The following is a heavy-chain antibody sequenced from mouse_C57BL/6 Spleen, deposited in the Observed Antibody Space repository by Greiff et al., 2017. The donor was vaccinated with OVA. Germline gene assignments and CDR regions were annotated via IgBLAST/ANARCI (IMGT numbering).Heavy chain of an antibody. CDR1: GYAFSSYW. D-gene: IGHD2-12*01. Sequence: QVQLQQSGAELVKPGASVKISCKASGYAFSSYWMNWVKQRPGKGLEWIGQIYPGDGDTNYNGKFKGKATLTADKSSSTAYMQLSSLTSEDSAVYFCARGYYKGYYFDYWGQGTTLTVSS. J-gene: IGHJ2*01. CDR3: ARGYYKGYYFDY. V-gene: IGHV1-80*01. CDR2: IYPGDGDT.